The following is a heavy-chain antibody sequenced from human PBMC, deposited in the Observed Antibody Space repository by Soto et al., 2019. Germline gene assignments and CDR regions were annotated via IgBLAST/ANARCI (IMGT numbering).Heavy chain of an antibody. CDR3: GKASTYPLDGVDV. Sequence: GGSLRLSCAASGFTFSNCAMTWVRQAPGKGLEWVSTISGSAGSTYYADSVKGRFTISRDNSKNTLYLQMNSLRAEDTAIYYCGKASTYPLDGVDVWGQGTTVTVSS. D-gene: IGHD3-16*01. CDR2: ISGSAGST. CDR1: GFTFSNCA. V-gene: IGHV3-23*01. J-gene: IGHJ6*02.